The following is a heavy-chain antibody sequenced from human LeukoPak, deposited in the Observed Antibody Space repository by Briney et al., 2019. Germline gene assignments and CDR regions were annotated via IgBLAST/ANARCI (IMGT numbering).Heavy chain of an antibody. D-gene: IGHD3-9*01. CDR1: GGSISSYY. Sequence: SETLSPTCTVSGGSISSYYWSWIRLPPGKGLEWIGYLSKSGNTNYSPSLKSRVTIFGDTSKNQFFLKLSSVTAADTAVYYCARARYVNSFYAFDIWGQGTLVTSSS. J-gene: IGHJ3*02. CDR2: LSKSGNT. CDR3: ARARYVNSFYAFDI. V-gene: IGHV4-59*01.